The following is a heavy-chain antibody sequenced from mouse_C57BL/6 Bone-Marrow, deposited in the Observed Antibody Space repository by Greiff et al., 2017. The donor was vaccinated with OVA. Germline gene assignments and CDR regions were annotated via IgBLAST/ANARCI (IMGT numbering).Heavy chain of an antibody. CDR2: IYPGSGST. V-gene: IGHV1-55*01. CDR3: ARSLYYGTLDY. Sequence: VQLQPSGAELVKPGASVKMSCKASGYTFTSYWITWVKQRPGQGLEWIGDIYPGSGSTNYNEKFKSKATLTVDTSSSTANMQLSSLTSEDSAVYYCARSLYYGTLDYWGQGTTLTDSS. CDR1: GYTFTSYW. D-gene: IGHD1-1*01. J-gene: IGHJ2*01.